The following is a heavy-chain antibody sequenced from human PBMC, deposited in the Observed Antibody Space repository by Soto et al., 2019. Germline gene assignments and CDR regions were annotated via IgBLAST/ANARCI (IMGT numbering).Heavy chain of an antibody. V-gene: IGHV3-66*01. CDR1: GFSVSRKY. CDR3: ARVDWAGSLRGNFDC. J-gene: IGHJ4*02. D-gene: IGHD4-17*01. Sequence: EVQLVESGGGLVQPGGSLRLSCAASGFSVSRKYMSWVRQGPGRGLEWVSVIYGDGSTSYAESVKGRFTISRDNSQNTLYLQINRLRAEDTAVYYCARVDWAGSLRGNFDCWGQGTLVTVSS. CDR2: IYGDGST.